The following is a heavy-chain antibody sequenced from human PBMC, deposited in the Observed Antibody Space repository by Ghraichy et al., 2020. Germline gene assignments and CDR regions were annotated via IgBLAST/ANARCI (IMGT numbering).Heavy chain of an antibody. CDR1: GFTFSNYG. V-gene: IGHV3-23*01. Sequence: GESLNISCAASGFTFSNYGMSWVRQAPGKGLEWVSGFSGSGSSTFYADSVTGRFTISRDNSKNTLYLQMNSLRADDTAVYYCVEDDGYNYGFDYWGQGTLVTVSS. J-gene: IGHJ4*02. D-gene: IGHD5-18*01. CDR3: VEDDGYNYGFDY. CDR2: FSGSGSST.